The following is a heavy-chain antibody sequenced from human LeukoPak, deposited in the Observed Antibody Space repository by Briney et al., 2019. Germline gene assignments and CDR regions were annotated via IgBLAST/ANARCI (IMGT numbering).Heavy chain of an antibody. CDR1: GYTFTSYY. J-gene: IGHJ4*02. V-gene: IGHV1-46*01. Sequence: ASVKVSCKASGYTFTSYYMHWVRQAPGQGLEWMGIINPSGGSTSYAQKFQGRVTMTRDMSTSTVYMELGSLRSEDTAVYYCARLTGYYYGSGSYKTHDYWGQGTLVTVSS. D-gene: IGHD3-10*01. CDR3: ARLTGYYYGSGSYKTHDY. CDR2: INPSGGST.